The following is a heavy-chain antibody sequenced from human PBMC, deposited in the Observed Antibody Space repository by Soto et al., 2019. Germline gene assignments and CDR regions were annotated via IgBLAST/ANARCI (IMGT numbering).Heavy chain of an antibody. CDR2: ISYDGSNK. D-gene: IGHD6-13*01. J-gene: IGHJ2*01. Sequence: GGSLRLSCAASGFTFSSYGMHWVRQAPGKGLEWVAVISYDGSNKYYADSVKGRFTISRDNSKNTLYLQMNSLRAEDTAVYYCAKDHSSSWFVWYFDLWGRGTLVTVSS. CDR1: GFTFSSYG. CDR3: AKDHSSSWFVWYFDL. V-gene: IGHV3-30*18.